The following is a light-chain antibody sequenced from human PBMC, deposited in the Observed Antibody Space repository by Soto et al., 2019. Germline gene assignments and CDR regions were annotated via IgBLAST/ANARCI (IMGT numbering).Light chain of an antibody. Sequence: DIVMTQSPLSLPVTPGEPASISCRSSQSLLHSNGYNYLDWYLQKPGQSPQLLLCLGSNRASGVPDRFRGSASGADFTLKISRVEAEDVGVYYCMQALQAPMLTFGGGTKVESK. CDR3: MQALQAPMLT. J-gene: IGKJ4*01. V-gene: IGKV2-28*01. CDR2: LGS. CDR1: QSLLHSNGYNY.